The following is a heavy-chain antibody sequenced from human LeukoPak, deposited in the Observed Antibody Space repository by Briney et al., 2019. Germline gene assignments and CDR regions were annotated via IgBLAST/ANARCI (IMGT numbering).Heavy chain of an antibody. V-gene: IGHV4-34*01. CDR3: ATASSYSGYYYYYMDV. CDR2: INHSGST. J-gene: IGHJ6*03. Sequence: SETLSLTCAVYGGSFSGYYWSWIRQPPGKGLEWIGEINHSGSTNYNPSLKSRVTISVDTSKNQFSPKLSSVTAADTAVYYCATASSYSGYYYYYMDVWGKGTTVTVSS. CDR1: GGSFSGYY. D-gene: IGHD1-26*01.